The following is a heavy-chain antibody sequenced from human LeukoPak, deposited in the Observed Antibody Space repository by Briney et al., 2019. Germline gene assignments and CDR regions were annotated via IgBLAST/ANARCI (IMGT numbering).Heavy chain of an antibody. CDR2: IYYSGTT. V-gene: IGHV4-59*01. J-gene: IGHJ4*02. CDR1: GGSISTYY. CDR3: ARLRYSSGQDY. Sequence: KPSETLSLTCTVSGGSISTYYWSWIRQPPGKGLEWIGYIYYSGTTNYNPSLKSRVTISVDTSKNQFSLKLSPVTAADTAVYYCARLRYSSGQDYWGQGTLVTVSS. D-gene: IGHD6-19*01.